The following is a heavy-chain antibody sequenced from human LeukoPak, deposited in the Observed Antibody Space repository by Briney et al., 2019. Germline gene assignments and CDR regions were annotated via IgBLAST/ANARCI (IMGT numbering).Heavy chain of an antibody. CDR2: IYDIGST. Sequence: PSETLSLTCTVSGGSVSSYYWSWIRQPPGKGLEGIGYIYDIGSTKYNRSLKSRVTMSVATSKNQSSLTLSSVTAADTAVYPCARTYSYDSSGYLNHWFDPWGQGTLVTVSS. J-gene: IGHJ5*02. V-gene: IGHV4-59*08. D-gene: IGHD3-22*01. CDR3: ARTYSYDSSGYLNHWFDP. CDR1: GGSVSSYY.